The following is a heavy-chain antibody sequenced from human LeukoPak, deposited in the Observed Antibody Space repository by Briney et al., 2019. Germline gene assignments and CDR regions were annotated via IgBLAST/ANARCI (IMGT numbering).Heavy chain of an antibody. V-gene: IGHV3-7*01. CDR1: GFTFSSYW. CDR3: VREARERGGFDF. CDR2: IKQDGSEK. Sequence: GGSLRLSCAGSGFTFSSYWMSWVRQALWKGLEWVANIKQDGSEKYYVDSVKGRFTISRDNAKNSLYLQMNSLRAEDTAVYYCVREARERGGFDFWGQGTLVTVSS. D-gene: IGHD5-24*01. J-gene: IGHJ4*02.